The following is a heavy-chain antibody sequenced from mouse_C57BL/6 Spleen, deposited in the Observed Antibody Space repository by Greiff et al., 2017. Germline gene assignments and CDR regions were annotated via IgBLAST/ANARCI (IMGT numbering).Heavy chain of an antibody. CDR1: GFTFTDYY. J-gene: IGHJ2*01. Sequence: EVQRVESGGGLVQPGGSLSLSCAASGFTFTDYYMSWVRQPPGKALEWLGFIRNKANGYTTEYSASVKGRFTISRDNSQSILYLQMNALRAEDSATYYCARYPLYDYDYFDYWGQGTTLTVSS. CDR2: IRNKANGYTT. V-gene: IGHV7-3*01. D-gene: IGHD2-4*01. CDR3: ARYPLYDYDYFDY.